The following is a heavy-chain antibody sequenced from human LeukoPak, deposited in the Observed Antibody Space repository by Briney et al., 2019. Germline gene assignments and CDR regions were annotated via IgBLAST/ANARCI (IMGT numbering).Heavy chain of an antibody. CDR1: GFTFSSYS. J-gene: IGHJ5*02. CDR2: ISSSSSYI. Sequence: PGGSLRLSCAASGFTFSSYSMNWVRQAPGKGLEWVSSISSSSSYIYYADSVKGRFTISRDNAKNSLYLQMNSLRAEDTAVYYCARDGYYYGSGSYFRWFDPWGQGTLVTVSS. CDR3: ARDGYYYGSGSYFRWFDP. D-gene: IGHD3-10*01. V-gene: IGHV3-21*01.